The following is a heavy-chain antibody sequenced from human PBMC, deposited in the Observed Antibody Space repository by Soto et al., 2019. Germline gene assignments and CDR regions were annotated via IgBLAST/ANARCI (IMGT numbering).Heavy chain of an antibody. CDR1: GFTFSFYA. Sequence: LSLSCAASGFTFSFYAMGWVRQAPGKGLEWVSAISSNGGRTFYADSLRGRFTISRDNSKSALYLQMNNLRAEDTAIYYCAKYSELPYEAYLQQWGQGTLVTVSS. CDR2: ISSNGGRT. CDR3: AKYSELPYEAYLQQ. J-gene: IGHJ1*01. V-gene: IGHV3-23*01. D-gene: IGHD1-7*01.